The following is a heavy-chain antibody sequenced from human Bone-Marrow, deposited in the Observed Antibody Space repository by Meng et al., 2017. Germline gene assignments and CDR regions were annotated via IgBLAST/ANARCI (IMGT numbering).Heavy chain of an antibody. CDR2: IKSSGRTM. J-gene: IGHJ3*02. V-gene: IGHV3-48*03. Sequence: GESLKISCAASGFTFSSYEMNWVRQAPGKGLEWVSNIKSSGRTMYADSVKGRFTISRDNARNSLYLQMNSLRAEDTAVYYCAKEYSHDNSGCDAFHIWGQGTMVTVSS. CDR1: GFTFSSYE. D-gene: IGHD3-22*01. CDR3: AKEYSHDNSGCDAFHI.